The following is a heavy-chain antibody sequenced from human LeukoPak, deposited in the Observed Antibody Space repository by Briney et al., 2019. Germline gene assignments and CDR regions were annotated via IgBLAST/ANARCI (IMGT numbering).Heavy chain of an antibody. CDR3: ARQEGCCSGGSCYPYYFDY. D-gene: IGHD2-15*01. V-gene: IGHV5-51*01. Sequence: GESLKISCKGSGYSFTSYWIGWVRQMPGKGLEWMGIIYPGDSDTRYSPSFQGQVTISADKSISTAYLQWSSLKASDTAMYYCARQEGCCSGGSCYPYYFDYWGQGTLVTVSS. CDR1: GYSFTSYW. J-gene: IGHJ4*02. CDR2: IYPGDSDT.